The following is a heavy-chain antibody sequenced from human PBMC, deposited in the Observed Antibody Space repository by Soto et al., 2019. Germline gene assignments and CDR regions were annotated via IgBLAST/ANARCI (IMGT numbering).Heavy chain of an antibody. CDR2: ISGSGGSK. D-gene: IGHD2-15*01. CDR1: GFTFSSYA. CDR3: AKVAYVVVDHFDS. J-gene: IGHJ4*02. V-gene: IGHV3-23*01. Sequence: GGSLRLSCAASGFTFSSYAMSWVRQAPGKGLEWVAAISGSGGSKYYADSVKGRFTISRDNSKNTLYLQMNSLRAEDTAVYYCAKVAYVVVDHFDSWGQGTLVTVSS.